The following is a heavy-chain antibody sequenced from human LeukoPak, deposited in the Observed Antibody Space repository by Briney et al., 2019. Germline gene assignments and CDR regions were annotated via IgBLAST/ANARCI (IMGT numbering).Heavy chain of an antibody. J-gene: IGHJ4*02. Sequence: SETLSLTCTVSGGSISSGGYYWSWIRQPPGKGLGWNGYIYHSGSTYYNPSRKSRVTISVDRSKNQFSLKLSSVTAADTAVYYCAREHCSSTSCYKVDYWGQGTLVTVSS. CDR1: GGSISSGGYY. D-gene: IGHD2-2*02. CDR2: IYHSGST. CDR3: AREHCSSTSCYKVDY. V-gene: IGHV4-30-2*01.